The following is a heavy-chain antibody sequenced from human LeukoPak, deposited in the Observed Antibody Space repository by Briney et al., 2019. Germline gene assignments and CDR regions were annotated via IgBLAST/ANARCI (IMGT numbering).Heavy chain of an antibody. CDR3: AKEADIVSFDL. Sequence: ASVKVSCKASGYTFTGNHVHWVRQAPGQGLEWMGWIDPNSGGTKYAQKFQDRVAMTSDTSISTAYMELSGLRSDDTAVYFCAKEADIVSFDLWGRGALVTVSS. J-gene: IGHJ2*01. CDR2: IDPNSGGT. D-gene: IGHD3-16*02. V-gene: IGHV1-2*02. CDR1: GYTFTGNH.